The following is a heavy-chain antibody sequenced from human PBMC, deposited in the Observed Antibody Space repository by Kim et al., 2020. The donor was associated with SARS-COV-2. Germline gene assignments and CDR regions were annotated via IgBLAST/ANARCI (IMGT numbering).Heavy chain of an antibody. D-gene: IGHD6-13*01. V-gene: IGHV1-8*01. Sequence: FQGRVTMTRNTSISTAYMELSSLRSEDTAVYYCARGLGIVLAAAGDWFDPWGQGTLVTVSS. J-gene: IGHJ5*02. CDR3: ARGLGIVLAAAGDWFDP.